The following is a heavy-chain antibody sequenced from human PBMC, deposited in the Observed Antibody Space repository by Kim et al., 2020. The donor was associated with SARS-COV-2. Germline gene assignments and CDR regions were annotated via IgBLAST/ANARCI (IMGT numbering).Heavy chain of an antibody. J-gene: IGHJ4*02. CDR1: GFTFSSYG. CDR2: IWYDGSNK. V-gene: IGHV3-33*01. CDR3: ARSTYSSSWFPNDY. D-gene: IGHD6-13*01. Sequence: GGSLRLSCAASGFTFSSYGMHWVRQAPGKGLEWVAVIWYDGSNKYYADSVKGRFTISRDNSKNTLYLQMNSLRAEDTAVYYCARSTYSSSWFPNDYWGQGTLVTVSS.